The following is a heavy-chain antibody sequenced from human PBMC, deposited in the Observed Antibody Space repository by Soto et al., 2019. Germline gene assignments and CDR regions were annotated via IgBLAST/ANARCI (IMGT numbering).Heavy chain of an antibody. D-gene: IGHD2-21*01. V-gene: IGHV3-7*01. CDR2: IKQDGSES. CDR1: GFTFSNYW. J-gene: IGHJ5*02. Sequence: GSLRLSCAASGFTFSNYWMSWVRQAPGKGLEWVANIKQDGSESNYADSVKGRFTISRDNAENSLYLQMTSLRAEDTAVYYCASARHIGPWGQGTLVTVSS. CDR3: ASARHIGP.